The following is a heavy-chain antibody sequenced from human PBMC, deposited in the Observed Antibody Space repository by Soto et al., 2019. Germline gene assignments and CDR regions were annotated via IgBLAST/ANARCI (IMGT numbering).Heavy chain of an antibody. J-gene: IGHJ4*02. CDR3: AKFKDSSGYYYPQGPL. Sequence: GGSLRLSCAASGFTFSSYGMHWVRQAPGKGLEWVAVISYDGSNKYYADSVKGRFTISRDNSKNTLYLQMNSLRAEDTAVYYCAKFKDSSGYYYPQGPLWGRGTLVTVSS. CDR2: ISYDGSNK. CDR1: GFTFSSYG. D-gene: IGHD3-22*01. V-gene: IGHV3-30*18.